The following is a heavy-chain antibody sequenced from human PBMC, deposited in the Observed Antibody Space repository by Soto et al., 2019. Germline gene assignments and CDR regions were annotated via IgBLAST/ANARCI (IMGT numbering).Heavy chain of an antibody. CDR2: IRFDGSNI. CDR3: AKVPTPAQVHGMDV. D-gene: IGHD2-15*01. J-gene: IGHJ6*02. CDR1: GIIFNGFG. Sequence: GGSLRLSCAVSGIIFNGFGMHWVRQAPGKGLEWVAVIRFDGSNIYYADSVKGRFTISRDNTKSTLYLQMNSLRAEDTALYYCAKVPTPAQVHGMDVWGQGTTVTVSS. V-gene: IGHV3-30*02.